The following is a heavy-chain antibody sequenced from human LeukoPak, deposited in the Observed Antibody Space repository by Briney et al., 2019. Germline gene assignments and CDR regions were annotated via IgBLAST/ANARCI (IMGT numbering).Heavy chain of an antibody. D-gene: IGHD2-8*01. CDR2: IYYSGST. J-gene: IGHJ5*02. Sequence: SETLSLTCTVSGGSVSSGSYYWSWIRQPPGKGLEWIGYIYYSGSTNYNPSLKSRVTISVDTSKNQFSLKLSSVTAADTAVYYCARGLNGVWFDPWGQGALVTVSS. CDR3: ARGLNGVWFDP. CDR1: GGSVSSGSYY. V-gene: IGHV4-61*01.